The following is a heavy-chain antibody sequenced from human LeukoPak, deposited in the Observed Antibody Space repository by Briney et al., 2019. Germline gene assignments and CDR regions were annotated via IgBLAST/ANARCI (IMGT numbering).Heavy chain of an antibody. J-gene: IGHJ6*02. CDR3: ARMGESYGMDV. Sequence: GASVKVSCKASGGTFSKYSISWVRQRPGQGLEWMGGITPLFGTANYAQKFQGRVTITADESASTAYMELSSLRSEDTAVYYCARMGESYGMDVWGQGTTVTVSS. V-gene: IGHV1-69*13. CDR1: GGTFSKYS. CDR2: ITPLFGTA. D-gene: IGHD1-26*01.